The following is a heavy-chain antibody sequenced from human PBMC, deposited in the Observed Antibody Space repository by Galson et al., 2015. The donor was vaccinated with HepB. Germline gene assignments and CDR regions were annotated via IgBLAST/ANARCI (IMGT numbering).Heavy chain of an antibody. CDR3: ASPNPAAIAGDYYYYYGMDV. CDR2: ISSSGSTI. CDR1: GFTFSSYE. J-gene: IGHJ6*02. V-gene: IGHV3-48*03. D-gene: IGHD2-2*02. Sequence: SLRLSCAASGFTFSSYEMNWVRQAPGKGLEWVSYISSSGSTIYYADSVKGRFTISRDNAKNSLYLQMNSLRAEDTAVYYCASPNPAAIAGDYYYYYGMDVWGQGTTVTVSS.